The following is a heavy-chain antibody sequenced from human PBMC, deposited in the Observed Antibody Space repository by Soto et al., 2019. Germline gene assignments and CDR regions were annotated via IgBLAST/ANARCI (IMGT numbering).Heavy chain of an antibody. Sequence: SETLSLTCTVSGGSIIAYYWSWVRQPAGKGLEWIGRIFTTGSTNYNPSLKSRVTMSVDTSKNHFSLQLSSVNAADTAVYFCARDLGTGAMDVWGQGTTVTVSS. CDR2: IFTTGST. J-gene: IGHJ6*02. D-gene: IGHD1-26*01. CDR3: ARDLGTGAMDV. CDR1: GGSIIAYY. V-gene: IGHV4-4*07.